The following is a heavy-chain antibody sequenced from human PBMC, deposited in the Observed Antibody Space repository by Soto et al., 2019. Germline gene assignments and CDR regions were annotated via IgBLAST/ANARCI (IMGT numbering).Heavy chain of an antibody. CDR2: ISGGGDTT. Sequence: PGGSLRLSCAASGFTFGGYGISWIRLSPGKGLEWVSVISGGGDTTYYTPSVKGRFTISRDDFRNTLYLQMNSLRTEDTAIYYCAKLRDFVVLPAGILDYWGPGTLVTVSS. V-gene: IGHV3-23*01. CDR1: GFTFGGYG. J-gene: IGHJ4*02. CDR3: AKLRDFVVLPAGILDY. D-gene: IGHD2-8*01.